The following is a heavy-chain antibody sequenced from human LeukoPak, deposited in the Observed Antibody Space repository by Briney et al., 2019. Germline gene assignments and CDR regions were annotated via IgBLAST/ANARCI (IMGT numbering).Heavy chain of an antibody. D-gene: IGHD3-22*01. J-gene: IGHJ4*02. V-gene: IGHV3-33*06. Sequence: GGSLRLSCTASGFTFSSYGMHWVRQAPGTGLEWLTIIWYDGSDKYYADSVKGRFTISRANSKNTLYLQMNSLRAEDTAVYYCGKDLGSNGNYLDRVDYWGQGTLVTVSS. CDR1: GFTFSSYG. CDR3: GKDLGSNGNYLDRVDY. CDR2: IWYDGSDK.